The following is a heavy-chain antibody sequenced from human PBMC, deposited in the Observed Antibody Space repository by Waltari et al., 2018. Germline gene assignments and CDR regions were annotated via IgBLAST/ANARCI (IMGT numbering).Heavy chain of an antibody. J-gene: IGHJ6*03. CDR3: ARTPDSSTWFGSRYYYMDV. Sequence: QVQLVESGGGVVQPGGSLSLSCESSAFNFSLIGLRRSSQAPGKGLEWVAFMRFDGTTEYYADSVKGRFTISRDNSKNMLFLQMKSLGAEDTAVYYCARTPDSSTWFGSRYYYMDVWGKGTPVTISS. CDR1: AFNFSLIG. CDR2: MRFDGTTE. D-gene: IGHD6-13*01. V-gene: IGHV3-30*02.